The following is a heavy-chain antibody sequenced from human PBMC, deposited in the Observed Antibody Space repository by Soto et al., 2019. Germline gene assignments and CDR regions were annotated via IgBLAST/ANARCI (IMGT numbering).Heavy chain of an antibody. CDR1: GFTFSSYG. V-gene: IGHV3-30*18. J-gene: IGHJ4*02. CDR2: ISYDGSNK. Sequence: PGGSLRLSCAASGFTFSSYGMHWVRQAPGKGLEWVAVISYDGSNKYYADSVKGRFTISRDNSKNTLYLQMNSLRAEDTAVYYCAKDGVSAKLLWFGELFSYFDYWGQGTLVTVSS. CDR3: AKDGVSAKLLWFGELFSYFDY. D-gene: IGHD3-10*01.